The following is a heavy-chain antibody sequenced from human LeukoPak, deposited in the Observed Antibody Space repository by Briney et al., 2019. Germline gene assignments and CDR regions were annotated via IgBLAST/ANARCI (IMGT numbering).Heavy chain of an antibody. CDR2: VYSTGST. Sequence: SETLSLTCTVSGGSISSNTYYWGWTRQPPGKGLEWIASVYSTGSTYYNPSLNSRVTISVDTSKNQFSLKVNSVTAADTAVYYCARRATVTTSLFVFDIWGQGTTVTVSS. CDR1: GGSISSNTYY. D-gene: IGHD4-17*01. J-gene: IGHJ3*02. CDR3: ARRATVTTSLFVFDI. V-gene: IGHV4-39*01.